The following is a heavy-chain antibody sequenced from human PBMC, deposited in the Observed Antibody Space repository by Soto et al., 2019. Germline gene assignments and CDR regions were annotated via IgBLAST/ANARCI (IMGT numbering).Heavy chain of an antibody. J-gene: IGHJ2*01. Sequence: QLQLQESGPGLVKPSETLSLTCTVSGGSISSSSYYWGWIRQPPGKGLEWIGSIYYSGSTYYNPSLKSRLTISVDTSKNQFSLKLSSVTAADTAVYYCASHIVVVPAANYWYFDLWGRGTLVTVSS. CDR3: ASHIVVVPAANYWYFDL. CDR2: IYYSGST. D-gene: IGHD2-2*01. CDR1: GGSISSSSYY. V-gene: IGHV4-39*01.